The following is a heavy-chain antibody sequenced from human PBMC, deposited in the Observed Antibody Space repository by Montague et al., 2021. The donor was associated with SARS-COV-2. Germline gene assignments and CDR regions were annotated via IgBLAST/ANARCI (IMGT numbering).Heavy chain of an antibody. CDR1: GGSISSGSYY. CDR2: IYTSGST. V-gene: IGHV4-61*02. D-gene: IGHD3-9*01. CDR3: AREWVYYDILTGYRNWFDP. Sequence: TLSLTSTVSGGSISSGSYYWSWIRQPAGKGLEWIGRIYTSGSTNYXPSLKSRVTISVDTSKNQFSLKLSSVTAADTAVYYCAREWVYYDILTGYRNWFDPWGQGTLVTVSS. J-gene: IGHJ5*02.